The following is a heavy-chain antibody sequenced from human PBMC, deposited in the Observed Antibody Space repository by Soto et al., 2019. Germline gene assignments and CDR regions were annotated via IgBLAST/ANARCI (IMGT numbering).Heavy chain of an antibody. J-gene: IGHJ4*02. Sequence: PGGSLRLSCAASGFTFSSYAMHWVRQAPGKGLEWVAVISYDGSNKYYADSVKGRFTISRDNSKNTLYLQMNSLRAEDTAVYYCARDAYSSSSGIYWGQGTLVTVSS. D-gene: IGHD6-6*01. CDR3: ARDAYSSSSGIY. CDR2: ISYDGSNK. V-gene: IGHV3-30-3*01. CDR1: GFTFSSYA.